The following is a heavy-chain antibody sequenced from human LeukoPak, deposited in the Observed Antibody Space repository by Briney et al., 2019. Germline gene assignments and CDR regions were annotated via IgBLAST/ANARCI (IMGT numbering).Heavy chain of an antibody. CDR1: GYTFTGYY. CDR2: INPNSGGT. V-gene: IGHV1-2*02. D-gene: IGHD6-13*01. Sequence: ASVKVSCKASGYTFTGYYMHWVRQAPGQGLEWTGWINPNSGGTNYAQKFQGRVTMTRDTSISTAYMELSRLRSDDTAVYYCASPDSSSWTSLGYWGQGTLATVSS. J-gene: IGHJ4*02. CDR3: ASPDSSSWTSLGY.